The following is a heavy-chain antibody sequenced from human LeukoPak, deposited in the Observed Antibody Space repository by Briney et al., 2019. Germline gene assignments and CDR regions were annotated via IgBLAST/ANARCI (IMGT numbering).Heavy chain of an antibody. V-gene: IGHV4-39*01. CDR2: IYYSGST. D-gene: IGHD1-14*01. CDR3: ANQHFDF. J-gene: IGHJ4*02. CDR1: GVSITSTTYD. Sequence: SETLSLTCTVSGVSITSTTYDWGWIRQPPGKGLEWIGSIYYSGSTYYNPSLKSRVTISVDTSKNQFSLKLSSVTAADTAVYYCANQHFDFWGQGALVTVSS.